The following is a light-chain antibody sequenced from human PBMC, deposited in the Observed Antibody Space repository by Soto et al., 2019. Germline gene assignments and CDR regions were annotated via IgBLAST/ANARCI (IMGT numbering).Light chain of an antibody. CDR1: QDIDRW. CDR2: TAS. J-gene: IGKJ2*01. CDR3: LQSDTFPYT. V-gene: IGKV1D-12*01. Sequence: DIQMTQSPSSVSASVGDRVIISCRESQDIDRWLAWFQHKPGKAPKLLISTASSLQSGVPSRFSGSGSGTDFTLTIASLQFEDFATYHCLQSDTFPYTFGLGTKLEIK.